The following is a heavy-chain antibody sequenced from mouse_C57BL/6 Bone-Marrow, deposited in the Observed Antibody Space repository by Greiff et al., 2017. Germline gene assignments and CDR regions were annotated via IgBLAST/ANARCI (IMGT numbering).Heavy chain of an antibody. V-gene: IGHV1-69*01. CDR3: AREAMDY. CDR1: GYTFTSYW. CDR2: IDPSDSYT. J-gene: IGHJ4*01. Sequence: VQLQQSGAELVMPGASVKLSCKASGYTFTSYWMHWVKQRPGQGLEWIGEIDPSDSYTNYNQKFKGKSTLTVDKSSSTAYMQLSSLTSEDSAVYYCAREAMDYWGKGTSVTVSS.